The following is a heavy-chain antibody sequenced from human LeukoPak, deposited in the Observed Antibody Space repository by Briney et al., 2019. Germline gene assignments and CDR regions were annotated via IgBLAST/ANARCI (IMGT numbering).Heavy chain of an antibody. V-gene: IGHV1-8*01. CDR2: MNANSGNT. Sequence: ASVKVSCKASGYTFTSYDVHWVRQATGQGLEWMGWMNANSGNTGYAQKFQGRVTMTRNTSITTAYMELSSLRSEDTAMYYCARGPLSDYDILTGSRTYYYYYMDVWGKGTTVTISS. CDR3: ARGPLSDYDILTGSRTYYYYYMDV. D-gene: IGHD3-9*01. J-gene: IGHJ6*03. CDR1: GYTFTSYD.